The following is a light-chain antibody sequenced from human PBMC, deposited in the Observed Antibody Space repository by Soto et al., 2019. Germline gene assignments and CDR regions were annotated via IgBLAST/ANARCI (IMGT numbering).Light chain of an antibody. V-gene: IGLV2-14*01. J-gene: IGLJ1*01. Sequence: QSALTQPASVSWSPGQSITISCTGTSSDVGRYDYVSWYQQHPGKAPKLMIYEVSNRPSGVSNRFSGSKSGNTASLTISGLQAEDEADYYCISYTYSSTYVFVTGTKVTVL. CDR1: SSDVGRYDY. CDR2: EVS. CDR3: ISYTYSSTYV.